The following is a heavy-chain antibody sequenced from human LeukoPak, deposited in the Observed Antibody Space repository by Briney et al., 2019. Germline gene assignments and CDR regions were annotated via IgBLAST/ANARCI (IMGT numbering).Heavy chain of an antibody. CDR1: GITFSSYE. J-gene: IGHJ4*02. V-gene: IGHV3-48*03. D-gene: IGHD1-7*01. Sequence: GGSLRLSCVVSGITFSSYEMNWVRQAPGKGLEWVSYISTSGNTRYYADSVKGRFTISRDNAKNSLYLQMNSLRVEDTAVYYCARELSGTTSYYFDYWGQGTLVTVSS. CDR3: ARELSGTTSYYFDY. CDR2: ISTSGNTR.